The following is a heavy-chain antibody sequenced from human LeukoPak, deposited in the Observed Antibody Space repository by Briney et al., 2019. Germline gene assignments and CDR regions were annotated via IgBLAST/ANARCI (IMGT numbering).Heavy chain of an antibody. J-gene: IGHJ4*02. CDR3: AGGEGGASIF. D-gene: IGHD1-26*01. CDR2: INHSGST. CDR1: GGSFSGYY. Sequence: SETLSLTCAVYGGSFSGYYWSWIRQPPGKGLEWIGEINHSGSTSYNPSLKSRVTMSVDTSKNQFSLKLSSVTAADTAVYYCAGGEGGASIFWGQGTLVTVSS. V-gene: IGHV4-34*01.